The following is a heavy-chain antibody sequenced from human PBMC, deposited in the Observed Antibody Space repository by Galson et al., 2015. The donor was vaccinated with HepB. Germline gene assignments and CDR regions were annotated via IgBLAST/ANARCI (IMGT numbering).Heavy chain of an antibody. Sequence: SLRLSCAASGFAFGNYGMHWVRQAPGKGLEWMALIWKDGSNKHYADSLKGRFRIASDNTKNTLLLEADSLRAEDTAVYYCAREDATITVAALEYWGQGVLVTVSS. CDR1: GFAFGNYG. J-gene: IGHJ4*02. CDR2: IWKDGSNK. V-gene: IGHV3-33*01. CDR3: AREDATITVAALEY. D-gene: IGHD6-19*01.